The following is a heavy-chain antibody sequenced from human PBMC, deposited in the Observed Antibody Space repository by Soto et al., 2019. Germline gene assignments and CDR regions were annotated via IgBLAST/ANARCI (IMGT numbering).Heavy chain of an antibody. CDR2: IYWDDDK. D-gene: IGHD2-21*02. CDR1: GFSLSTTEEG. Sequence: KESGPTLVKPTQTLTLTCTFSGFSLSTTEEGVGWIRQPPGKAPEWLALIYWDDDKRYSPSLKTRLTITKDTSKNQVVLTVTNVAPVDTATYYCAHGSCFGADCYPNPYFDFWGQGILVTVSS. J-gene: IGHJ4*02. CDR3: AHGSCFGADCYPNPYFDF. V-gene: IGHV2-5*02.